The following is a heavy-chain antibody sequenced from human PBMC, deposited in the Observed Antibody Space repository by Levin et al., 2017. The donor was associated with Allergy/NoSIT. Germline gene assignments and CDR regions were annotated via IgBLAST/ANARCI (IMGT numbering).Heavy chain of an antibody. CDR1: GGSFSNHG. J-gene: IGHJ4*02. V-gene: IGHV1-69*13. CDR3: ARDFYDSSGYQRGGPFDI. D-gene: IGHD3-22*01. Sequence: SVKVSCKASGGSFSNHGINWVRQAPEQGLEWMGGIIPMYGTPNYAQRSKGRVKITADESTTTAYMELTSLTSEDTAVYFCARDFYDSSGYQRGGPFDIWGQGTLVTVSS. CDR2: IIPMYGTP.